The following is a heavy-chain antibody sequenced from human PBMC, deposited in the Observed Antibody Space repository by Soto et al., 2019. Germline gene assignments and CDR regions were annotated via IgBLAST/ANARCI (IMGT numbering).Heavy chain of an antibody. CDR2: IYKSTTT. V-gene: IGHV4-30-4*01. CDR3: ARGRYCLTGRCFPNWFDS. CDR1: GDSISTVDYF. J-gene: IGHJ5*01. D-gene: IGHD2-15*01. Sequence: SETLSLTCSVSGDSISTVDYFWAWIRQPPGQALEYIGYIYKSTTTYYNPSFESRVAISLDTSKGQFSLNVTSVTAADTAVYFCARGRYCLTGRCFPNWFDSWGQGTLVTV.